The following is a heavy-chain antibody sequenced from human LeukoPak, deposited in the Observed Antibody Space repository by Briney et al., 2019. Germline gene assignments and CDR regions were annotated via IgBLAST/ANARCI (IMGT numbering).Heavy chain of an antibody. CDR1: GYSFTTYW. J-gene: IGHJ4*02. D-gene: IGHD6-19*01. Sequence: GESPKISCKGSGYSFTTYWIAWVRQMPGKGLEWMGIIYPGDSDTRYSPSFQGQVTISADKSISTAYLQWSSLKASDTAMYYCARQGNTSIAVAEWGQGTLVTASS. CDR2: IYPGDSDT. CDR3: ARQGNTSIAVAE. V-gene: IGHV5-51*01.